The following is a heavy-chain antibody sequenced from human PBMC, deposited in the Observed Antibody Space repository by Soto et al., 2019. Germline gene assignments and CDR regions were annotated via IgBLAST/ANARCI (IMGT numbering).Heavy chain of an antibody. CDR1: GGSISSGGYY. Sequence: PSETLSLPCTLSGGSISSGGYYWRWIRQHPGKGLEWIGYIYYSGSTYYNPSLQSRVTISVDTSKNQFSLKLRSVTAADTAVCYCARVFPRPYDSSGYSNWFDPWGQGTLVTVS. D-gene: IGHD3-22*01. J-gene: IGHJ5*02. CDR3: ARVFPRPYDSSGYSNWFDP. CDR2: IYYSGST. V-gene: IGHV4-31*03.